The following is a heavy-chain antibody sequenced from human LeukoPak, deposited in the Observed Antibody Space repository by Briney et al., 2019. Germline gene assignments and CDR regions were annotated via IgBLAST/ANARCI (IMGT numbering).Heavy chain of an antibody. J-gene: IGHJ4*02. V-gene: IGHV3-23*01. CDR3: AKALVGGDRYYFDY. Sequence: GGSLRLSCAASGLTFSSYAMSWVRQAPGKGLEWVSAISGSGGSTYYADSVKGRFTISKDNSKNTLYLQMNSLRAEDTAVYYCAKALVGGDRYYFDYWGQGTLVTVSS. D-gene: IGHD2-21*02. CDR1: GLTFSSYA. CDR2: ISGSGGST.